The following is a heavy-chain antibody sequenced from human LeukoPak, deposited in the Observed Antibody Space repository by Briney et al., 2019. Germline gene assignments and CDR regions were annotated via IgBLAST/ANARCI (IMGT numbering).Heavy chain of an antibody. Sequence: ASVRVSCKASGCTVTSYYMHWVRQAPGQGLEWMGIVNPSSISASYAQKFQGRVTMTRDTSTSTVSMELSSLRSDDTAVYYCAHLSSAYGMDVWGQGTTVTVSS. D-gene: IGHD6-13*01. CDR1: GCTVTSYY. CDR2: VNPSSISA. J-gene: IGHJ6*02. V-gene: IGHV1-46*01. CDR3: AHLSSAYGMDV.